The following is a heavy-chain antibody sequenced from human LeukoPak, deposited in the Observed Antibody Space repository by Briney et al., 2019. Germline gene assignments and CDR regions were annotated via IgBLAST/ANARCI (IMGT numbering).Heavy chain of an antibody. CDR2: IYYSGST. CDR1: GGSISSSSYY. V-gene: IGHV4-39*01. J-gene: IGHJ3*02. Sequence: KPSETVSLTCTVSGGSISSSSYYWGWIRQPPGKGLEWIGSIYYSGSTYYNPSLKSRVTISVDTSKNQFSLKLSSVTSDDTAVYYCARGVVVAAKDAFDIWGQGTMVTVSS. CDR3: ARGVVVAAKDAFDI. D-gene: IGHD2-15*01.